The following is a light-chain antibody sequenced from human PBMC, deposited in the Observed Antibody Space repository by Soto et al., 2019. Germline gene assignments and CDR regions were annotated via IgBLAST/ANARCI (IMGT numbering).Light chain of an antibody. CDR2: AAS. CDR3: QQYDNSLYT. J-gene: IGKJ2*01. V-gene: IGKV3-20*01. CDR1: QSVSSSY. Sequence: EIVLTQSPGTLSLSPGERATLSCRASQSVSSSYLAWYQQKPGQPPRLLIYAASSRATGIPDRFSGSGSGTDFTLTTSRLEPEDLAVYYCQQYDNSLYTFGQGTKLESK.